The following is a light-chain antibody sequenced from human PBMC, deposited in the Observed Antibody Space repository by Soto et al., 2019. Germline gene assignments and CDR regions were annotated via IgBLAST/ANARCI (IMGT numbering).Light chain of an antibody. CDR1: QDIVNY. CDR3: QQYDKLPYT. Sequence: DLQMTQSPSSLSAYVGDRVTISCQASQDIVNYLNWYQQKPGKAPKLLIYGAYRLETGVPSRFSGSRSGTDFTFTISSLQPEDVAVYYCQQYDKLPYTFGQGTKLEIE. V-gene: IGKV1-33*01. CDR2: GAY. J-gene: IGKJ2*01.